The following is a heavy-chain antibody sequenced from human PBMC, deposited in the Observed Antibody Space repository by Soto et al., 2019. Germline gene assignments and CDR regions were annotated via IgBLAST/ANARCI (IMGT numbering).Heavy chain of an antibody. CDR2: ISYDGSNK. Sequence: QVQLVESGGGVVQPGRSLRLSCAASGFTFSSYAMHWVRQAPGKGLEWVAVISYDGSNKYYADSVKGRFTISRDNSKNTLYLQMNSLIAEDTAVYYCARDLNVLVPAANTPWGGWFDPWGQGTLVTVSS. CDR1: GFTFSSYA. D-gene: IGHD2-2*01. V-gene: IGHV3-30-3*01. CDR3: ARDLNVLVPAANTPWGGWFDP. J-gene: IGHJ5*02.